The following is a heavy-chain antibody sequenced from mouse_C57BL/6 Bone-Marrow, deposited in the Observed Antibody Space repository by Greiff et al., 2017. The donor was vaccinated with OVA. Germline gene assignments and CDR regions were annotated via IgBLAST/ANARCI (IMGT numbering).Heavy chain of an antibody. CDR2: SRNKANDYTT. CDR3: ARDAAPYYYGSRDWYFDV. V-gene: IGHV7-1*01. Sequence: EVQGVESGGGLVQSGRSLRLSCATSGFTFSDFYMEWVRQAPGKGLEWIAASRNKANDYTTEYSASVKGRFIVSRDTSQSILYLQMNALRAEDTAIYYCARDAAPYYYGSRDWYFDVWGTGTTVTVSS. J-gene: IGHJ1*03. D-gene: IGHD1-1*01. CDR1: GFTFSDFY.